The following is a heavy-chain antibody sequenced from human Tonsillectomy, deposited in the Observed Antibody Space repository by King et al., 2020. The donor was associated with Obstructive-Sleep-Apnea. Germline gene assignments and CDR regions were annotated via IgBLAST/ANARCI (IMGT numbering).Heavy chain of an antibody. J-gene: IGHJ6*02. CDR1: GFTVSSKY. CDR2: IYSGGSA. CDR3: AQDWHYYDSSGYYYGSNYGLDV. V-gene: IGHV3-66*01. D-gene: IGHD3-22*01. Sequence: VQLVESGGGLVQPGGSLRLSCAVSGFTVSSKYMSWVRQAPGKGLEWVSVIYSGGSAYYTDSVKGRFTISRNSSTNTLYLEMNSLRVEDTAVYYLAQDWHYYDSSGYYYGSNYGLDVWGQGTTVTVSS.